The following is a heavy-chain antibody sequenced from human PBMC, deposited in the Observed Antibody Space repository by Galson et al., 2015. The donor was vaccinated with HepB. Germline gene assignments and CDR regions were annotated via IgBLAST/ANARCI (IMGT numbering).Heavy chain of an antibody. CDR1: GGTFSSYT. V-gene: IGHV1-69*13. Sequence: SVKVSCKASGGTFSSYTISWVRQAPGQGLGWMGRIIPIFGTANYAQKFQGRVTITADESTSTAYMELSSLRSEDTAVYYCASGGAIAAAATAHYYYYYMDVWGKGTTVTVSS. CDR3: ASGGAIAAAATAHYYYYYMDV. J-gene: IGHJ6*03. CDR2: IIPIFGTA. D-gene: IGHD6-13*01.